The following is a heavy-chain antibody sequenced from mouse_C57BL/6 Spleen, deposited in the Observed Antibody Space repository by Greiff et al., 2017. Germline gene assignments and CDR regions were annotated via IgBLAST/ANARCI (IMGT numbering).Heavy chain of an antibody. V-gene: IGHV5-6*01. Sequence: EVQLQESGGDLVKPGGSLKLSCAASGFTFSSYGMSWVRQTPDKRLEWVATISSGGSYTYYPDSVKGRFTISRDNAKNTLYLQMSSLKSADTAMYYCAREGMRDWYFDVWGTGTTVTVSS. CDR2: ISSGGSYT. CDR1: GFTFSSYG. J-gene: IGHJ1*03. CDR3: AREGMRDWYFDV.